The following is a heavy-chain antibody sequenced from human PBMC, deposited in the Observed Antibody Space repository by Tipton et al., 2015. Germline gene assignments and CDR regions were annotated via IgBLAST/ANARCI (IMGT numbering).Heavy chain of an antibody. Sequence: TLSLTCTVSGGSISSDYWSWIRQTPGKGLEWIAYIHYTGTTNYNPSLRSRVAISINTSKNQFSLRLTSVTAADTAAYYCAGLYAYFAYWGQGALVTVSS. D-gene: IGHD2/OR15-2a*01. CDR3: AGLYAYFAY. CDR2: IHYTGTT. V-gene: IGHV4-59*01. CDR1: GGSISSDY. J-gene: IGHJ4*02.